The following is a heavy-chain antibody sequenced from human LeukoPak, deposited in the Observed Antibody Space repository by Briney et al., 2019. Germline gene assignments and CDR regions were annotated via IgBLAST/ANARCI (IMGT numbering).Heavy chain of an antibody. CDR1: GFTFSNSW. V-gene: IGHV3-7*01. CDR2: IKQDGSEK. Sequence: GGSLRLSCAASGFTFSNSWMSWVRQAPGKGLEWVVNIKQDGSEKYYVDSVKGRFTISRDNAKNSLYLQMNSLRAEDTAVYYCARGTFDYWGQGTLVTVSS. CDR3: ARGTFDY. J-gene: IGHJ4*02.